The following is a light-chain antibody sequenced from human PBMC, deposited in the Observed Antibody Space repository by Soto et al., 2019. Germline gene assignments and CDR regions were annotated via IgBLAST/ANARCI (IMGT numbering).Light chain of an antibody. Sequence: EIVLTQSPGTLSLSPGERATLSCRASQSVSSSYLAWYQRKPGQAPRLLIYGASSRATGTPDRFSGSGSGTDFTLTISSLQPDDFATYHCQQYSRQATFGQGTKVEIK. CDR3: QQYSRQAT. CDR2: GAS. V-gene: IGKV3-20*01. CDR1: QSVSSSY. J-gene: IGKJ1*01.